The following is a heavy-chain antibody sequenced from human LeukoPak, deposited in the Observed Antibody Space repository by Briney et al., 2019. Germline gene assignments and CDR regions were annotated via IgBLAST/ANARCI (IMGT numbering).Heavy chain of an antibody. J-gene: IGHJ3*02. D-gene: IGHD2-2*01. CDR1: GRSFTDYW. Sequence: GESLKISCKVSGRSFTDYWIGWVRQMPGKGLEWMGVIFPCDSDTRYSPSFQGQVTISADKSISTAYLQWSSLKASDTAIYYCASPTGRGCTSSSCYVDAFDIWGQGTMVTVSS. CDR2: IFPCDSDT. CDR3: ASPTGRGCTSSSCYVDAFDI. V-gene: IGHV5-51*01.